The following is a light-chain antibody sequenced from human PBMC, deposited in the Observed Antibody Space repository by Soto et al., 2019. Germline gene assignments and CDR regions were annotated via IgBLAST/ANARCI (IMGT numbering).Light chain of an antibody. CDR3: QQYGSSPLFT. CDR1: QSVSSSY. Sequence: EIVLTQSPGTQSLSPGERATLSCRASQSVSSSYLAWYQQKPGQAPRLLIYGASARATGIPDRFSGSGSGTDFTLTISRLEPEDFAVYYCQQYGSSPLFTFGPGTKVAIK. CDR2: GAS. V-gene: IGKV3-20*01. J-gene: IGKJ3*01.